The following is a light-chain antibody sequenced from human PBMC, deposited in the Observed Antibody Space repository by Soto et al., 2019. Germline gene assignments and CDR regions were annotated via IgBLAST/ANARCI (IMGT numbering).Light chain of an antibody. V-gene: IGKV1-33*01. J-gene: IGKJ4*01. CDR1: QDISTY. CDR2: DVF. Sequence: DIQMTQSPSSLSASVGDRVIITCQASQDISTYLNWYQKKPGKAPKLLIYDVFNLEAGVPSRFSGRGSGTNFTLNISSLQPEDIATYYCQQYDNLFFSFGGGTRVEIK. CDR3: QQYDNLFFS.